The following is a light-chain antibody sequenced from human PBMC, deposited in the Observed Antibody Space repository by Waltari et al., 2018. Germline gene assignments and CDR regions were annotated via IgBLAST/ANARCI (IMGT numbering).Light chain of an antibody. CDR2: DTS. J-gene: IGKJ4*02. V-gene: IGKV1-39*01. Sequence: DIQMTQSPSSLSASVGARVTIACRASQNIYTYLNWYQQKPGKAPKLLIHDTSNLQGEVPSRFSGGGSGTDFTLIINSVQPEDFGTYYCQQSYSIPRTFGGGTKVEIK. CDR3: QQSYSIPRT. CDR1: QNIYTY.